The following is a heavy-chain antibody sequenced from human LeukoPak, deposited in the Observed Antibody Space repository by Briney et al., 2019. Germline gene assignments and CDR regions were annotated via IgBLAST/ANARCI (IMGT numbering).Heavy chain of an antibody. Sequence: SGGSLRLSCAASGCTFSSYAMSWVRQAPGKGLEWVSSISGSGGSTYYADSVKGRFTISRYNSKTTLYMQMNSLRAEDTAVYYCAKSEADYSSSSFDYWGQGTLVTVSS. CDR2: ISGSGGST. CDR3: AKSEADYSSSSFDY. J-gene: IGHJ4*02. D-gene: IGHD6-6*01. CDR1: GCTFSSYA. V-gene: IGHV3-23*01.